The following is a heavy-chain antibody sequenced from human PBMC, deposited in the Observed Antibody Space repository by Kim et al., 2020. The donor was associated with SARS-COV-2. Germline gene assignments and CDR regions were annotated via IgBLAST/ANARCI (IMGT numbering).Heavy chain of an antibody. V-gene: IGHV3-48*03. J-gene: IGHJ4*02. Sequence: GGSLRLSCAVSGFTFSSYEMNWVRQAPGKGLEWVSYISSSGSTIYYADSVKGRFTISRDNAKNALYLQMNSLRDEDTAVYYCASRGIGYTSGWYAYWGQGTLVTVSS. CDR3: ASRGIGYTSGWYAY. D-gene: IGHD6-19*01. CDR1: GFTFSSYE. CDR2: ISSSGSTI.